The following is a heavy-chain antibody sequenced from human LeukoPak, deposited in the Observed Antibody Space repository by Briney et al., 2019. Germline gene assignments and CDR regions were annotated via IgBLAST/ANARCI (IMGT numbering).Heavy chain of an antibody. Sequence: GASVKVSFKASGGTFSSYTFTWVRQAPGQGLEWMGKIIPIFGTANYAQKFQVRVTITTDESTSTVYMELTSLRSEDTAVYYCAGGDDYSNPFDYWGQGTLVTVSS. CDR2: IIPIFGTA. CDR3: AGGDDYSNPFDY. CDR1: GGTFSSYT. D-gene: IGHD4-11*01. J-gene: IGHJ4*02. V-gene: IGHV1-69*05.